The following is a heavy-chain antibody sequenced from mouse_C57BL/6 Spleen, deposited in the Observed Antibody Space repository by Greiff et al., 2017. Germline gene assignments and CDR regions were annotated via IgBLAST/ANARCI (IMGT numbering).Heavy chain of an antibody. D-gene: IGHD4-1*01. V-gene: IGHV1-4*01. Sequence: QVQLQQSGADLARPGASVKMSCKASGYTFTSYTMHWVKQRPGQGLEWIGYINPSSGYTKYNQKFKDKATLTADKSSSTAYMQLSSLTSEDSAVYYCASGTTGLDYWGQGTTLTVSS. J-gene: IGHJ2*01. CDR2: INPSSGYT. CDR3: ASGTTGLDY. CDR1: GYTFTSYT.